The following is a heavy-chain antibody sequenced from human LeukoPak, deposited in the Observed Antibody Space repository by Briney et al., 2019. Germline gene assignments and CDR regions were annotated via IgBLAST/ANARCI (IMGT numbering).Heavy chain of an antibody. V-gene: IGHV4-59*01. D-gene: IGHD3-22*01. CDR3: ARVGSYDSSGYYFDY. J-gene: IGHJ4*02. Sequence: PSETLSLTCSVSDGSINLFYWSWIRQTPGKGLEWIGDVHHSDASSYNPALRGRVTISMDTSENQFSLKMRSVSAADTAVYFCARVGSYDSSGYYFDYWGQGIQVTVSS. CDR2: VHHSDAS. CDR1: DGSINLFY.